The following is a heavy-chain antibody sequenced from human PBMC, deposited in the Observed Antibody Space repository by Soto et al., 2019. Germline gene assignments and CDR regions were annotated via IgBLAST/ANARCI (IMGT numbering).Heavy chain of an antibody. CDR3: AIDSGSGSYYKADY. CDR1: GGTFSSYA. CDR2: IIPIFGTA. J-gene: IGHJ4*02. D-gene: IGHD3-10*01. Sequence: ASVKVSCKASGGTFSSYAISWVRQAPGQGLEWMGGIIPIFGTANYAQKFQGRVTITADESTSTAYMELSSLRSEDTAVYYCAIDSGSGSYYKADYWGQGTLVTVSA. V-gene: IGHV1-69*13.